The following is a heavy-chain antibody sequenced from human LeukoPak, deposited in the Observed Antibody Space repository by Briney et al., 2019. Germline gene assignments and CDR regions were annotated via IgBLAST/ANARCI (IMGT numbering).Heavy chain of an antibody. CDR1: GFTFDDYA. D-gene: IGHD3-10*01. CDR3: AKAAYYYGSGSYYYFDY. CDR2: ISWNSGSI. J-gene: IGHJ4*02. V-gene: IGHV3-9*03. Sequence: GGSLKLSCAASGFTFDDYAMHWVRQAPGKGLEWVSGISWNSGSIGYADSVKGRFTISRDNAKNSLYLQMNSLRAEDMALYYCAKAAYYYGSGSYYYFDYWGQGTLVTVSS.